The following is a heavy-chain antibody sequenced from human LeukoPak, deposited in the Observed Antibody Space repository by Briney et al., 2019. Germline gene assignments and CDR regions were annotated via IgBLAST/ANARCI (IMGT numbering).Heavy chain of an antibody. CDR2: ISGSGGST. V-gene: IGHV3-23*01. CDR1: GFTFSSYA. J-gene: IGHJ6*03. Sequence: GGSLRLSCAASGFTFSSYAMSWVRQAPGNGLEWVSAISGSGGSTYYADSVKGRFTISRDNSKNTLYLQMNSLRAEDTAVYYCAKSGVVRYYYYYYMDVWGKGTTVTVSS. D-gene: IGHD3-22*01. CDR3: AKSGVVRYYYYYYMDV.